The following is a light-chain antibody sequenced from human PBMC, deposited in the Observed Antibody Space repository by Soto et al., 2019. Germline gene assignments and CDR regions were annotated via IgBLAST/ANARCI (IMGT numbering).Light chain of an antibody. CDR1: NSDVGSYNL. J-gene: IGLJ3*02. CDR3: CSYAGSSTWV. Sequence: QSALTQPASVSGSPRQSITISCTGTNSDVGSYNLVSWYQQHPGKAPKLMIYEGSKRPSGVSNRFSGSKSGNTASLTISGLQAEDEADYYCCSYAGSSTWVFGGGTKVTVL. CDR2: EGS. V-gene: IGLV2-23*01.